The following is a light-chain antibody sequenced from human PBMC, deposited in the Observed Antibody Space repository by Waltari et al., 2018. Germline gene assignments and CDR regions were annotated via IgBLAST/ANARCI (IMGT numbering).Light chain of an antibody. Sequence: EIVLTQSPATLSLSPGERATLSCRASQSVSSYLAWYQQKPGQAPRLLIYDASNRATGIPARFSGSGPGADFTLTISSLEPEDFAVYYCQQRSNWLGTFGQGTKLEIK. CDR3: QQRSNWLGT. CDR2: DAS. J-gene: IGKJ2*02. CDR1: QSVSSY. V-gene: IGKV3D-11*02.